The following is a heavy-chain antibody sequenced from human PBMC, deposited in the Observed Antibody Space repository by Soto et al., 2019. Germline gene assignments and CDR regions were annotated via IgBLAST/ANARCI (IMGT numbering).Heavy chain of an antibody. CDR2: ISAYNGNT. D-gene: IGHD3-9*01. CDR3: ARVQVVVAMDILTD. V-gene: IGHV1-18*01. CDR1: GYTFTSYG. Sequence: ASVKVSCKASGYTFTSYGISWVRQAPGQGLEWMGWISAYNGNTNYAQKLQGRVTMTTDTSTSTAYMELRSLRSDDTAVYYCARVQVVVAMDILTDWGQGTLVTVSS. J-gene: IGHJ4*02.